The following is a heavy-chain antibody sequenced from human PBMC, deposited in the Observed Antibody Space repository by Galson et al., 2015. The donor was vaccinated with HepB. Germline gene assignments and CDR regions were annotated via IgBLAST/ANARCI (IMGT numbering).Heavy chain of an antibody. V-gene: IGHV3-11*06. CDR3: ARLTYYGSGSYYRSLYFFGY. CDR1: GFTFNDYY. Sequence: SLRLSCAASGFTFNDYYMSWIRQAPGKGLEWISYITASSNYANYANSVKGRITISRDNAKNSLYLQLNSLRAEDTAVYYCARLTYYGSGSYYRSLYFFGYWGQGTLVTVSS. CDR2: ITASSNYA. J-gene: IGHJ4*02. D-gene: IGHD3-10*01.